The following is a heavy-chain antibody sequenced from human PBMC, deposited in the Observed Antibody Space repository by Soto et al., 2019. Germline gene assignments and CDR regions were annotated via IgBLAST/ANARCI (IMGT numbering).Heavy chain of an antibody. V-gene: IGHV3-33*01. D-gene: IGHD2-15*01. CDR3: ARASGLVVVAASIDY. CDR2: IWDDGSNK. J-gene: IGHJ4*02. CDR1: GFTFSSYG. Sequence: QVQLVESGGGVVQPGRSLRLSCAASGFTFSSYGMHWVRQAPGKGLEWVAVIWDDGSNKYYADSVKGRFTISRDNSKNTLYLQKTSLRTEDTAVYYCARASGLVVVAASIDYWGQGTLVTVSS.